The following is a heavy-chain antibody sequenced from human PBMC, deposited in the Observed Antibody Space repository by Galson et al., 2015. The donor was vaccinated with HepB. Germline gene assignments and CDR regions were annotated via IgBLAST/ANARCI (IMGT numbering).Heavy chain of an antibody. Sequence: SLRLSCAASGFTFSDYYMSWIRQAPGKGLEWVSYISSSGSTIYYADSVKGRFTISRDNAKNSLYLQMNSLRAEDTAVYYCASAMRTALYYGTDVWGQGTTVTVSS. CDR2: ISSSGSTI. CDR1: GFTFSDYY. V-gene: IGHV3-11*01. D-gene: IGHD5-18*01. J-gene: IGHJ6*02. CDR3: ASAMRTALYYGTDV.